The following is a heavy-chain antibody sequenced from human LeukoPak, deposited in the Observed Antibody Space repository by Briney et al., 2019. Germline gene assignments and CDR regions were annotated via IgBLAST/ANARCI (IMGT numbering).Heavy chain of an antibody. J-gene: IGHJ6*02. CDR3: ARERYTTGWYGGVSYYYYAMDV. Sequence: GGSLRLSCAASGFTFSSYSMNWVRQAPGKGLEWVSSISSSSSYIYYADSVKGRFTISRDNSKNTLYLQMNSLRAEDTGVYYCARERYTTGWYGGVSYYYYAMDVWGQGTTVTVSS. D-gene: IGHD6-19*01. V-gene: IGHV3-21*01. CDR1: GFTFSSYS. CDR2: ISSSSSYI.